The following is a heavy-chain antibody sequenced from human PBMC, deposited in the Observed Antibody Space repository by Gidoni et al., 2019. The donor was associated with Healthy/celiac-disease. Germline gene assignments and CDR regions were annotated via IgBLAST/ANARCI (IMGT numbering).Heavy chain of an antibody. J-gene: IGHJ3*02. CDR1: GFTFSSSA. V-gene: IGHV3-23*01. Sequence: EVQLLESGGGLVQPGGSLTLSCAASGFTFSSSAMSWVRQAPGKGLEWVSAISGSGGSTYYADSVKGRFTISRDNSKNTLYLQMNSLRAEDTAVYYCAKDLGYNWNDWHNDAFDIWGQGTMVTVSS. D-gene: IGHD1-1*01. CDR2: ISGSGGST. CDR3: AKDLGYNWNDWHNDAFDI.